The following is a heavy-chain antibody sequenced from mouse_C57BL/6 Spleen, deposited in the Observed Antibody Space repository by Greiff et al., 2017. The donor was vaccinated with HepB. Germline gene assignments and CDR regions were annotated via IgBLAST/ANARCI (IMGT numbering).Heavy chain of an antibody. Sequence: VQLQQSGAELVKPGASVKMSCKASGYTFTSYWINWVKQRPGQGLEWIGEIYPGSGSTNYNEKFKSKATLTVDTSSSTAYMQLSSLTSEDAAVYYCAGWMQAALSAFDYWGQGTLVTVSA. J-gene: IGHJ3*01. CDR3: AGWMQAALSAFDY. D-gene: IGHD6-1*01. V-gene: IGHV1-55*01. CDR2: IYPGSGST. CDR1: GYTFTSYW.